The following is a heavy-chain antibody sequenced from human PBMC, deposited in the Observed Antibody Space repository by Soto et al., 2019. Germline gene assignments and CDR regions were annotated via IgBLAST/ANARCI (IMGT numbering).Heavy chain of an antibody. J-gene: IGHJ4*02. CDR2: IIPIIATA. V-gene: IGHV1-69*01. D-gene: IGHD3-22*01. Sequence: QVQLVQSGAEVKKPGYSVRVSCEASGGNFIAYAFSWVRQAPGQGLEWMGGIIPIIATAAYAQKFQGRVTITADESTRTAYREVNSLTSEDTAVYFCAETYATSGDYPYYLDCWGQGTPGTV. CDR1: GGNFIAYA. CDR3: AETYATSGDYPYYLDC.